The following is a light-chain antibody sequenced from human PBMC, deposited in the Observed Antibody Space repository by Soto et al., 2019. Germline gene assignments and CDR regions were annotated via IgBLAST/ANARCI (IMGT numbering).Light chain of an antibody. V-gene: IGKV3-20*01. Sequence: EIVLTQSPGTLSLSPGERATLSCRASQSVSSSYLAWYQQKPGQAPRVLIYGASSRATGIPDRFSGSGSGTDFTFTISRLEPEDFAVYFCQQYGNSPPNTFGQGTTVEIK. CDR1: QSVSSSY. CDR3: QQYGNSPPNT. J-gene: IGKJ2*01. CDR2: GAS.